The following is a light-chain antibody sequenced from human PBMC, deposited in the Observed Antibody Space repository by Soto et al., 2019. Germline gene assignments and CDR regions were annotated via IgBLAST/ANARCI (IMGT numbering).Light chain of an antibody. J-gene: IGKJ1*01. CDR2: GAS. CDR3: QQYGTSPT. Sequence: EIVLTQSPGTLSLSPGERATLSCRASQTVRSSYLAWYQQIPGQAPRLLIYGASSRATGIPDRFSGSGSGTDFTLTISRLEPEDFAVYYCQQYGTSPTFGQGTKVAVK. V-gene: IGKV3-20*01. CDR1: QTVRSSY.